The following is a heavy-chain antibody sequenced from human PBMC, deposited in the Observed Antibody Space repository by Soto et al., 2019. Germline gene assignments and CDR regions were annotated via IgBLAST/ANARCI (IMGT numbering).Heavy chain of an antibody. CDR3: ASEQQARYDSSGYYYDY. D-gene: IGHD3-22*01. Sequence: PSQTLSLTCAISGDSVSSNSAAWNWIRQSPSRGLEWLGRTYYRSKWYNDYAVSVKSRITINPDTSKNQFSLQLNSVTPEDTAVYYCASEQQARYDSSGYYYDYWGQGTLVTVSS. CDR2: TYYRSKWYN. CDR1: GDSVSSNSAA. V-gene: IGHV6-1*01. J-gene: IGHJ4*02.